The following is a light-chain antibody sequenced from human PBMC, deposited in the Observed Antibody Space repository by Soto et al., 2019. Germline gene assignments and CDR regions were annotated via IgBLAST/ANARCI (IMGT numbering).Light chain of an antibody. J-gene: IGLJ3*02. CDR2: EVT. CDR1: NSDVGGYNY. CDR3: SSFTSRHTWV. Sequence: QSALTQPASVSGSPAQSITISCTGTNSDVGGYNYVSWYQQHPGQAPKLIIYEVTNRPSGVSNRFSGSKSGNTASLTISGLQGEDEADYYCSSFTSRHTWVFGGGTKLTVL. V-gene: IGLV2-14*01.